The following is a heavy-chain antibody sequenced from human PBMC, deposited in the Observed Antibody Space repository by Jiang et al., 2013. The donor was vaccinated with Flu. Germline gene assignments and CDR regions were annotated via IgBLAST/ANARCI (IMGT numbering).Heavy chain of an antibody. CDR1: GFSLSTNGVG. D-gene: IGHD4-17*01. CDR3: ARYDYGDYYFDN. CDR2: IYWDDDK. J-gene: IGHJ4*02. Sequence: KPTQTLTVTCTFSGFSLSTNGVGVAWIRQPPGKALEWLGIIYWDDDKRYSPSLKSRLTITKGTYQKPVVLTMTNMDPMDTGTYYCARYDYGDYYFDNWGQGTLVIVSS. V-gene: IGHV2-5*02.